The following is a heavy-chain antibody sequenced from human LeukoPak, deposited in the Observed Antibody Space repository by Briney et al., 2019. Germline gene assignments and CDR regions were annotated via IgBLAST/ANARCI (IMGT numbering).Heavy chain of an antibody. D-gene: IGHD3-16*02. CDR2: IYSGGST. J-gene: IGHJ4*02. CDR3: ARDYYVWGSYRSLVAN. CDR1: EFSVGSNY. V-gene: IGHV3-66*01. Sequence: GGSLRLSCAASEFSVGSNYMTWVRQAPGKGLEWVSLIYSGGSTYYADSAKGRFTISRDNAKNSLYLQMNSLRAEDTAVYYCARDYYVWGSYRSLVANWGQGILVTVSS.